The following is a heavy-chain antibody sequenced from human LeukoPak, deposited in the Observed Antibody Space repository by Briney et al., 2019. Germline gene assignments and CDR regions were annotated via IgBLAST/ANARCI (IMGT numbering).Heavy chain of an antibody. D-gene: IGHD3-22*01. CDR2: IYYSGST. V-gene: IGHV4-59*08. Sequence: SQTLSLTCTVSGGSISSYYWSWIRQPPGKGLEWIGYIYYSGSTNYNPSLKSRVTISVDTSKNQFSLKLSSVTAADTAVYYCARTYYYDSSGYYYFDYWGQGTLVTVSS. J-gene: IGHJ4*02. CDR1: GGSISSYY. CDR3: ARTYYYDSSGYYYFDY.